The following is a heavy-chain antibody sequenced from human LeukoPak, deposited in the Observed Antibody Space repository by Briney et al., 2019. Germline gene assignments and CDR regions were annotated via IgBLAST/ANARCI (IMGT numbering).Heavy chain of an antibody. J-gene: IGHJ6*03. CDR2: INPNSGGT. Sequence: ASVKVSCKASGYTFTGYYMHWVRQAPGQGLEWMGWINPNSGGTNYAQKFQGRVTMTRDTSISTAYMELSRLRSDDTAVYYCARDQAVYCSSTSCYRPYYYYYMDVWGKGTTVTVSS. CDR1: GYTFTGYY. CDR3: ARDQAVYCSSTSCYRPYYYYYMDV. D-gene: IGHD2-2*02. V-gene: IGHV1-2*02.